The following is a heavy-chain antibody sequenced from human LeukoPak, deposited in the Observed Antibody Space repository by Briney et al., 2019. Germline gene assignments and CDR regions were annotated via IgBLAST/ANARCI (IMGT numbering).Heavy chain of an antibody. CDR2: IFYSGST. CDR3: ARQVVTGYFDF. CDR1: RGSISSYY. Sequence: SETLSLTCTVSRGSISSYYWSWIRQPPGKGLEWIGHIFYSGSTNYNPSLKSRVTIVVDTSKNQFSLKLSSVTAADTAVYYCARQVVTGYFDFWGQGTLVTVSS. J-gene: IGHJ4*02. D-gene: IGHD2-21*02. V-gene: IGHV4-59*08.